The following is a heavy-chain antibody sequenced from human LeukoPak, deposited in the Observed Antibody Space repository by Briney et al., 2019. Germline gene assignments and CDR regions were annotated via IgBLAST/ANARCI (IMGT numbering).Heavy chain of an antibody. Sequence: GGSLRLSCAASGLTFSSYAMTWVRQAPGKGLEWVSAISGNGGSTYYADSVKGRFTISRDNSKNTLYLQMNSLRAEDTAVYYCATSQQWLGVYYFDYWGQGTLVTVSS. CDR1: GLTFSSYA. CDR3: ATSQQWLGVYYFDY. J-gene: IGHJ4*02. V-gene: IGHV3-23*01. CDR2: ISGNGGST. D-gene: IGHD6-19*01.